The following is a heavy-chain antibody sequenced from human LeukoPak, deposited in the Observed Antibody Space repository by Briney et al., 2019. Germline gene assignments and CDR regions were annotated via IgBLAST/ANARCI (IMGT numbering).Heavy chain of an antibody. V-gene: IGHV3-30-3*01. CDR2: ISYDGSNK. Sequence: GGSLRLSCAASGFTFSSYAMHWVRQAPGKGLEWVAVISYDGSNKYYADSVKGRFTISRDNSKNTLYLQMNSLRAEDTAVYYCAREKSVSSSSSFDYWGQGTLVTVSS. J-gene: IGHJ4*02. CDR1: GFTFSSYA. D-gene: IGHD6-6*01. CDR3: AREKSVSSSSSFDY.